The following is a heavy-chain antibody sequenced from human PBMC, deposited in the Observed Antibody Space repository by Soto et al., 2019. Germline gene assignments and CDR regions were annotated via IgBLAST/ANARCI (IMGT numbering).Heavy chain of an antibody. CDR3: ARATSIAAAGKEN. J-gene: IGHJ4*01. CDR1: GDTVTNYG. D-gene: IGHD6-25*01. Sequence: QVQLVQSGGEVKKPGASVKVSCKASGDTVTNYGISWVRQAPGQGLEWMGWISFYNGNTNYAQKLQGKVTLTTDTSTSTAYMELRSLRSDDTAVYYWARATSIAAAGKENWGHGTLVTVSS. V-gene: IGHV1-18*01. CDR2: ISFYNGNT.